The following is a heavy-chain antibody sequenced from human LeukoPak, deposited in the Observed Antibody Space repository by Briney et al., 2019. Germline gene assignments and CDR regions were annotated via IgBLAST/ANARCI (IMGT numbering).Heavy chain of an antibody. CDR2: FYIDGST. CDR3: ARGDGYNYWEY. D-gene: IGHD5-24*01. J-gene: IGHJ4*02. CDR1: GFPVSSNY. Sequence: GGSLRLSCAASGFPVSSNYMSWVRQAPGKGLEWVPVFYIDGSTYYADSVKGRFTISRDNSKNTLYLQVNSLRAEDTAVYYCARGDGYNYWEYWGQGTLVTVSS. V-gene: IGHV3-53*01.